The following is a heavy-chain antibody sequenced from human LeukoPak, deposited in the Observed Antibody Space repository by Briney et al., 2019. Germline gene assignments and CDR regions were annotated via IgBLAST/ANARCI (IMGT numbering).Heavy chain of an antibody. CDR3: ARDLGGYPFFMDV. CDR2: LDESGRP. D-gene: IGHD2-15*01. CDR1: GGSTRSGRHH. J-gene: IGHJ6*03. Sequence: PSETLSLTCSVSGGSTRSGRHHWAWVRQPPGKGFEFIGSLDESGRPYYNAPLKSRVTISEDSSGKQFSLNLSSVTAADTAVYYFARDLGGYPFFMDVWGRGTTVIVSS. V-gene: IGHV4-39*07.